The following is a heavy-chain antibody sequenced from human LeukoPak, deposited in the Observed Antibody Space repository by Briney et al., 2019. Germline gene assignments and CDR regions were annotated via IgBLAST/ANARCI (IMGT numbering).Heavy chain of an antibody. CDR3: ARGGRGYSYGFIDY. D-gene: IGHD5-18*01. V-gene: IGHV4-59*01. CDR2: IYYSGST. Sequence: SETLSLTCTVSGGSISSYYWSWIRQPPGKGLEWIGYIYYSGSTNYNPSLKSRVTISVDTSKNQFSLKLSSVTAAGTAVYYCARGGRGYSYGFIDYWGQGTLVTVSS. CDR1: GGSISSYY. J-gene: IGHJ4*02.